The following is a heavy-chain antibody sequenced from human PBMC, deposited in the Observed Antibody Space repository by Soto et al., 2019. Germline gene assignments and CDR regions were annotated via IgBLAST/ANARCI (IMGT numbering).Heavy chain of an antibody. CDR2: IFPGDSDT. J-gene: IGHJ6*02. CDR3: ARHEETYYNFDGMDV. V-gene: IGHV5-51*01. CDR1: GFKFSSYW. Sequence: GESLKISCKGTGFKFSSYWIAWVRLVPGKGLEWMGIIFPGDSDTRYSRSFQGQVTISADRSITTAYLQWSSLKASDTAMYYCARHEETYYNFDGMDVLGQWTTVT.